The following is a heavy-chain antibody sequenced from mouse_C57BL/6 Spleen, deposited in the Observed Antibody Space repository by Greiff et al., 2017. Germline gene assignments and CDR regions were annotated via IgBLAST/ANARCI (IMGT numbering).Heavy chain of an antibody. CDR2: IDPSDSET. V-gene: IGHV1-52*01. D-gene: IGHD2-2*01. J-gene: IGHJ2*01. Sequence: QVQLQQPGAELVRPGSSVKLSCKASGYTFTSYWMHWVKQRPIQGLEWIGNIDPSDSETHYNQKFKDKATLTVAKSSSTAYMQLSSLTSEDSAVYYCATIYYGYDQGVDYWGQGTTLTVSS. CDR3: ATIYYGYDQGVDY. CDR1: GYTFTSYW.